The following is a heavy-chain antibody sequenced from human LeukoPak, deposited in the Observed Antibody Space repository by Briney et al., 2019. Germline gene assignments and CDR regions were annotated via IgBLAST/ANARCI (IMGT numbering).Heavy chain of an antibody. D-gene: IGHD6-6*01. CDR2: MNPNSGNT. CDR1: GYTFTSYD. V-gene: IGHV1-8*01. Sequence: ASVKVSCKASGYTFTSYDINWVRQATGQGLEWMGWMNPNSGNTGYAQKFQGRVTMTRNTSISTAYVELSSLRSEDTAVYYCARVYSSSNWFDPWGQGTLVTVSS. J-gene: IGHJ5*02. CDR3: ARVYSSSNWFDP.